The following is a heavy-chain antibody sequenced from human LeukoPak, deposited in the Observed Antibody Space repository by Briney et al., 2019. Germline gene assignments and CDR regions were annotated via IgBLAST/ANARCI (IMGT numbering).Heavy chain of an antibody. J-gene: IGHJ2*01. Sequence: SQTLSLTCAISGDSVSSNSAAWNWIRQSPSRGLEWLGRTYYRSKWYNDYAVSVKSRITIDPDTSKNQFSLQLNSVTPEDTAVYYCARDSPLTTVTTFPYWYFDLWGRGTLVTVSS. CDR1: GDSVSSNSAA. V-gene: IGHV6-1*01. CDR2: TYYRSKWYN. CDR3: ARDSPLTTVTTFPYWYFDL. D-gene: IGHD4-17*01.